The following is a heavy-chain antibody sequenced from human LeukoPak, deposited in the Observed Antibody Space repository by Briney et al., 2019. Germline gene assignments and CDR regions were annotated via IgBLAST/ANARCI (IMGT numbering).Heavy chain of an antibody. Sequence: SETLSRTCAVYGGSFSGYYWSWIRQPPGKGLEWIGEINHSGSTNYNPSLKSRVTISVDTSKNQFSLKLSSVTAADTAVYYCARRRVSEYSSSRDFDYWGQGTLVTVSS. CDR1: GGSFSGYY. D-gene: IGHD6-6*01. J-gene: IGHJ4*02. CDR2: INHSGST. CDR3: ARRRVSEYSSSRDFDY. V-gene: IGHV4-34*01.